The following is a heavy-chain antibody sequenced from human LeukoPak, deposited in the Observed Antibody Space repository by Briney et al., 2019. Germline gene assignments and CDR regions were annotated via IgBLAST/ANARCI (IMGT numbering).Heavy chain of an antibody. CDR2: ISASGSGT. D-gene: IGHD6-13*01. V-gene: IGHV3-23*01. Sequence: GGSLRLSCAASGLTFSSYSMSWVRQAPGKGLFWVSAISASGSGTYYVDSVKGRFTISRDNSKNTLYLQMNSLRAEDTAVYYCAKDAAGPEYWGQGTLVTVSS. CDR1: GLTFSSYS. J-gene: IGHJ4*02. CDR3: AKDAAGPEY.